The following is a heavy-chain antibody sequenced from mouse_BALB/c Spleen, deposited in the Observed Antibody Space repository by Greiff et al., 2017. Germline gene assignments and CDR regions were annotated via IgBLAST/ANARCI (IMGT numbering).Heavy chain of an antibody. Sequence: QVQLQQSGAELVRPGTSVKVSCKASGYAFTNYLIEWVKQRPGQGLEWIGVINPGSGGTNYNEKFKGKATLTADKSSSTAYMQLSSLTSDDSAVYFCARRGAYGYGPYYAMDYWGQGTSVTVSS. J-gene: IGHJ4*01. CDR1: GYAFTNYL. CDR3: ARRGAYGYGPYYAMDY. D-gene: IGHD2-2*01. CDR2: INPGSGGT. V-gene: IGHV1-54*01.